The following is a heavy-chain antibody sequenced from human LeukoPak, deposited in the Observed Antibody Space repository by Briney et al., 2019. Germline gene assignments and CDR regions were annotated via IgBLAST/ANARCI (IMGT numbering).Heavy chain of an antibody. J-gene: IGHJ6*02. V-gene: IGHV3-23*01. CDR1: GFTFSGYA. D-gene: IGHD3-3*01. Sequence: GGSLRLSCAASGFTFSGYAMSWVRQAPGKGLEWVSAISGSGGSTYYADSVKGRFTISRDNSKNTLYLQMNSLRAEDTAVYYCAKVWSGYWNYYGMDVWGQGTMVTVSS. CDR3: AKVWSGYWNYYGMDV. CDR2: ISGSGGST.